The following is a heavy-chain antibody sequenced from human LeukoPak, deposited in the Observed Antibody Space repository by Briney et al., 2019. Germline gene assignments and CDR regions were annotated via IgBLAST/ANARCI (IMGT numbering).Heavy chain of an antibody. J-gene: IGHJ5*02. Sequence: RGESLKISCKGSGYTFTRYWIGWVRQMPGKGLEWMAIIYPGDSDTRYSPSFQGEVTISVDKSLTPAYMQWSSLKASDTAIYYCVRTSGWYSSWFDPWGQGTLVTVSS. CDR2: IYPGDSDT. CDR1: GYTFTRYW. V-gene: IGHV5-51*01. CDR3: VRTSGWYSSWFDP. D-gene: IGHD6-19*01.